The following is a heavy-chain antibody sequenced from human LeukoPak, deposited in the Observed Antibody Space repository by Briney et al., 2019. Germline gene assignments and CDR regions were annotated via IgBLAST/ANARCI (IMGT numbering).Heavy chain of an antibody. CDR1: GFTFSSYA. J-gene: IGHJ4*02. V-gene: IGHV3-30*04. CDR2: ISYDGSNK. D-gene: IGHD6-19*01. CDR3: ARRQWLSFDY. Sequence: GGSLRLSCAASGFTFSSYAMHWVRQAPGKGLEWVAVISYDGSNKYYADSVKGRFTISRDNSKNTLYLQMNSLRAEDTAVYYCARRQWLSFDYWGQGTLVTVSS.